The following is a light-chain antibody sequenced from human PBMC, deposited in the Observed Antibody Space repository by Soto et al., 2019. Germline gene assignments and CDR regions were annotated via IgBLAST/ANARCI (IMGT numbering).Light chain of an antibody. CDR2: GAS. CDR3: QHYNSYSEA. CDR1: QSVSSN. V-gene: IGKV3-15*01. Sequence: TQSPATLSLSPGERVTLSCRASQSVSSNLAWYQQKPGQVPRLLIYGASTRATGFPARFSGSGSGTEFTLTISSLQPDDFATYYCQHYNSYSEAFGQGTKVDIK. J-gene: IGKJ1*01.